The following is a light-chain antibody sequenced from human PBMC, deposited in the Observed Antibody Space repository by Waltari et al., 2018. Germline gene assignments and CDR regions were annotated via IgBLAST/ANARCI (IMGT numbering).Light chain of an antibody. CDR1: SSDIGGYNY. CDR2: DVS. CDR3: SSYTGSSTWV. Sequence: QSALTQPASVSGSPGQSITISCTGTSSDIGGYNYVPWYQQHVGKAPKLMIYDVSKRPSGVSYRFSGSKSGNTASLTISGLQAEDEADYYCSSYTGSSTWVFGGGTKLTVL. J-gene: IGLJ3*02. V-gene: IGLV2-14*01.